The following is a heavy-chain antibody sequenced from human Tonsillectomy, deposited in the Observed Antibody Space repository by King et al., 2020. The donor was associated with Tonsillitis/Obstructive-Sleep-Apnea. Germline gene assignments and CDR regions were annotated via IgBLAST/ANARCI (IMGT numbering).Heavy chain of an antibody. Sequence: VQLVESGGGLVQPGGSLRLSCAASGFTFGSYAMSWVRQAPGEGLEWVSTASGSGGRTNYADSVKGRFTISRDNSKNTVYLQMNSLRAEDTAVYFCAKTATSSSWYSYFGYWGQGTRVTVSS. CDR2: ASGSGGRT. J-gene: IGHJ4*02. D-gene: IGHD6-13*01. CDR1: GFTFGSYA. CDR3: AKTATSSSWYSYFGY. V-gene: IGHV3-23*04.